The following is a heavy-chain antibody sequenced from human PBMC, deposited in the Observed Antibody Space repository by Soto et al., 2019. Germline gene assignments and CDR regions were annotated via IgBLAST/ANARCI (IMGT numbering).Heavy chain of an antibody. Sequence: ASVKVSCKASGYAFTSYGISWVRQAPGQGLEWMGWISAYNGNTNYAQKLQGRVTMTTDTSTSTAYMELRSLRSDDTAVYYCAGSTHAVSNAFDIWGQGTMVTVSS. CDR2: ISAYNGNT. J-gene: IGHJ3*02. CDR1: GYAFTSYG. V-gene: IGHV1-18*01. CDR3: AGSTHAVSNAFDI. D-gene: IGHD6-13*01.